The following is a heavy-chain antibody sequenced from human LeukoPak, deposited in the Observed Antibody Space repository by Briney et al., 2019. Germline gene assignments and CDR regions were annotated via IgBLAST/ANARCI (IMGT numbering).Heavy chain of an antibody. CDR1: GYTFTSYY. Sequence: ASVKVSCKASGYTFTSYYMHWVRQAPGQGLEWMGLINPTGGSTGYAQKFQGRVTMTTDTSTSTAYMELRSLRSDDTAVYYCARERVVVVARGFDYWGQGTLVTVSS. CDR3: ARERVVVVARGFDY. D-gene: IGHD2-15*01. CDR2: INPTGGST. V-gene: IGHV1-46*01. J-gene: IGHJ4*02.